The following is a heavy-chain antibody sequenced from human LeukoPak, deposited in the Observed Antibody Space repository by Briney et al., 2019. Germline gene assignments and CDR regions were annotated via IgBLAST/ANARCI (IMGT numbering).Heavy chain of an antibody. CDR2: IYYSGST. J-gene: IGHJ4*02. Sequence: SETLSLTCTVSGGYISSHYWSWIRQPPGKGLEWIGYIYYSGSTNYNPSLKSRVTISVDTSKNQFSLKLSSVTAAGTAVYYCARVVKSGILTGGIDYWGQGTLVTVSS. CDR3: ARVVKSGILTGGIDY. V-gene: IGHV4-59*11. CDR1: GGYISSHY. D-gene: IGHD3-9*01.